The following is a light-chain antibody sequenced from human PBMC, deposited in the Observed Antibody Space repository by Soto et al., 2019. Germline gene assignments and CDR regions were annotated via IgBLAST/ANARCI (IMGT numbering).Light chain of an antibody. J-gene: IGLJ1*01. CDR3: SSYAGRNNYV. Sequence: QSVLTQPPSASGSPGQSVTISCTGTSSDVGGYNYVSWYQQHPGKPPKLLVYEVNTRPSGVPDRFSGSKSGNTATLTVSGLQAEDEADYYCSSYAGRNNYVFGTGTKVIV. V-gene: IGLV2-8*01. CDR1: SSDVGGYNY. CDR2: EVN.